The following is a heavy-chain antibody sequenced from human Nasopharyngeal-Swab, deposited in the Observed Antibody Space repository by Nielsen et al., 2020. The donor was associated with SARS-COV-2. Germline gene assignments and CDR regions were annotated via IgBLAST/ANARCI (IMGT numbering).Heavy chain of an antibody. CDR3: AKNTTMGAFDY. V-gene: IGHV3-53*01. J-gene: IGHJ4*02. CDR2: IYSGGST. Sequence: WIRQPPGKGLEWVSVIYSGGSTYYADSVEGRYTISRDNSKNTLYLQMNSLRAEDTAVYYCAKNTTMGAFDYWGQGTLVTVSS. D-gene: IGHD5-18*01.